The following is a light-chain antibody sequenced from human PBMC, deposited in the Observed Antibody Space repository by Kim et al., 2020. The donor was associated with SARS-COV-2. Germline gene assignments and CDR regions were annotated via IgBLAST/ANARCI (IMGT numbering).Light chain of an antibody. CDR1: SSNIWTNY. J-gene: IGLJ3*02. Sequence: GQQVTLSCSGSSSNIWTNYVSLYQQLPGTVPKVLIYDNNKRPSGIPDRFSGSKSGTSGTLDITGLQTGDEADYYCGTWDSSLSVWLFGGGTKVTVL. CDR3: GTWDSSLSVWL. CDR2: DNN. V-gene: IGLV1-51*01.